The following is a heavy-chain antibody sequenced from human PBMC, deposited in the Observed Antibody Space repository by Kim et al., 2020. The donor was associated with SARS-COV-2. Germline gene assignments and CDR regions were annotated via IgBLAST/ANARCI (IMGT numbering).Heavy chain of an antibody. CDR1: GFTFSSYG. V-gene: IGHV3-30*18. Sequence: GSLRLSCAASGFTFSSYGMHWVRQAPGKGLEWVAVISYDGSNKYYADSVKGRFTISRDNSKNTLYLQMNSLRAEDTAVYYCAKESGSGSYCAWTYYYYGMDVWGQGTTVTVSS. CDR3: AKESGSGSYCAWTYYYYGMDV. J-gene: IGHJ6*02. CDR2: ISYDGSNK. D-gene: IGHD3-10*01.